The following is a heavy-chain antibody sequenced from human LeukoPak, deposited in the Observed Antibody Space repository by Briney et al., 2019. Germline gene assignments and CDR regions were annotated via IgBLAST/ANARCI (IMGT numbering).Heavy chain of an antibody. J-gene: IGHJ4*02. CDR1: GYTFTSYD. V-gene: IGHV1-8*01. CDR3: ASGYSSGWFPFDY. Sequence: GASVKVSCKASGYTFTSYDINWVRQAPGQGLEWMGWMNPNSGNTGYAQKFQGRVTMTRNTSISTAYMELSSLRSEDTAVYYCASGYSSGWFPFDYWGQGTLVTVSS. CDR2: MNPNSGNT. D-gene: IGHD6-19*01.